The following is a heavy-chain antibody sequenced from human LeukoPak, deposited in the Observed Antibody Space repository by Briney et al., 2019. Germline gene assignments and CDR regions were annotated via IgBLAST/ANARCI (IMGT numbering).Heavy chain of an antibody. CDR2: ISSSSSYI. J-gene: IGHJ4*02. D-gene: IGHD6-19*01. Sequence: GGSLRLSCAASGFIFSSYSMTWVRQAPGKGLEWVSSISSSSSYIYYADSVKGRFTISRDNAKNSLYLQMNSLRAEDTAVYYCARDRTGIAVAGPFDYWGQGTLVAVSS. CDR3: ARDRTGIAVAGPFDY. CDR1: GFIFSSYS. V-gene: IGHV3-21*01.